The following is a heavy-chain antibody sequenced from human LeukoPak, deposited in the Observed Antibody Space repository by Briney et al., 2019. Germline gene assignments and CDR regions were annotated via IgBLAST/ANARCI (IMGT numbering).Heavy chain of an antibody. D-gene: IGHD3-10*01. J-gene: IGHJ4*02. CDR1: GGSISNIAYY. CDR3: AGEGSTMVRGIITHPDF. Sequence: SETPSLTCTVSGGSISNIAYYWGWIRQPPGKGLEWIGSIYYSETTYYNPSLKSRVTISVDTSKNQFALKLTSMTAADTAVYYCAGEGSTMVRGIITHPDFWGQGTLVVVSS. CDR2: IYYSETT. V-gene: IGHV4-39*06.